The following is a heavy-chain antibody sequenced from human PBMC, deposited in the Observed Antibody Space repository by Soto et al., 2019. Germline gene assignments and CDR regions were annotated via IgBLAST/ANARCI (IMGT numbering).Heavy chain of an antibody. V-gene: IGHV3-21*01. CDR2: MSRSSRYI. Sequence: GGSLRLSCAASGFTFNSYSMNWVRQAPGKGLEWVSSMSRSSRYIYYADSVKGRFTISRDNAKNSVYLQMNSLRAEDTAVYYCARDGGVAAALANYFDYWGQGTLVTVSS. D-gene: IGHD2-15*01. CDR1: GFTFNSYS. CDR3: ARDGGVAAALANYFDY. J-gene: IGHJ4*02.